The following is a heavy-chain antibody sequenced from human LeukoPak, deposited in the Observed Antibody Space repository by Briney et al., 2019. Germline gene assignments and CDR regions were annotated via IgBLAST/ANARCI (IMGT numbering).Heavy chain of an antibody. V-gene: IGHV4-31*03. J-gene: IGHJ4*02. CDR3: ARTFDDYGGNSGPFDY. Sequence: PSETLSLTCTVSGGSISSGGYYWSWIRQHPGKGLEWIGYIYYSGSTYYDPSLKSRVTISVDTSKNQFSLKLSSVTAADTAVYYCARTFDDYGGNSGPFDYWGQGTLVTVSS. CDR1: GGSISSGGYY. D-gene: IGHD4-23*01. CDR2: IYYSGST.